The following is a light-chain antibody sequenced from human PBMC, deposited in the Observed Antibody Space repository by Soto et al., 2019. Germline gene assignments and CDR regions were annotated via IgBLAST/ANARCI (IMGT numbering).Light chain of an antibody. J-gene: IGLJ1*01. CDR1: SSDVGGYNY. CDR3: ASYTSSRAYV. V-gene: IGLV2-14*01. CDR2: EVS. Sequence: QSALTHPASVSGPPGQSITISCSGTSSDVGGYNYVSWYQQQSGKAPNLIIHEVSYRPSGVSNRFSGSKSGNTASLTISGFQAESEADYYLASYTSSRAYVLGIGTKVTVL.